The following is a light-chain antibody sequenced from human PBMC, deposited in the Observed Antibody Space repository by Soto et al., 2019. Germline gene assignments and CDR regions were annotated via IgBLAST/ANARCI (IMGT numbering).Light chain of an antibody. CDR1: QSVSSY. J-gene: IGKJ5*01. Sequence: EIVLTHSPVTLSLSPGERATLSCRASQSVSSYLAWYQQKPGQAPRLLIYDASNRAAGVPARFSGSRSGTDFTLTISSLEPEDFAVYFCHQRNKFGQGTRLEIK. CDR3: HQRNK. V-gene: IGKV3-11*01. CDR2: DAS.